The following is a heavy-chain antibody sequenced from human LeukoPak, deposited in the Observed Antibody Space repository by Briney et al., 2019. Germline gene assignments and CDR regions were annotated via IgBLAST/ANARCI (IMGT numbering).Heavy chain of an antibody. V-gene: IGHV4-39*01. CDR2: IYYSGST. Sequence: PSETLSLTCIVSGGSISSISSNNHWGWIRQPPGKGLEWIGSIYYSGSTYYNPSLKSRVTISVDTSKNQFSLKLSSVTAADTALYYCARGRSVTTYVRWFDPRGQGTLVTVSS. CDR3: ARGRSVTTYVRWFDP. D-gene: IGHD4-11*01. CDR1: GGSISSISSNNH. J-gene: IGHJ5*02.